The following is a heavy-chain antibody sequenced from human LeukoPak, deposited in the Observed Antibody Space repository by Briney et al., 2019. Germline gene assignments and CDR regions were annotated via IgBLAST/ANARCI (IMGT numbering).Heavy chain of an antibody. J-gene: IGHJ4*02. CDR2: ISYDGSNK. CDR3: AKGTDDYVSTPFDY. D-gene: IGHD3-16*01. V-gene: IGHV3-30-3*01. CDR1: GFTFSSYA. Sequence: GGSLRLSCAASGFTFSSYAMHWVRQAPGKGLEWVAVISYDGSNKYYADSVKGRFTISRDNSKNTLYLQMNSLRAEDTAVYYCAKGTDDYVSTPFDYWGQGTLVTVSS.